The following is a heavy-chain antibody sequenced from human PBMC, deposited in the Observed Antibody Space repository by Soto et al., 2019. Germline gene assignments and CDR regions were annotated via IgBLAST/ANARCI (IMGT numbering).Heavy chain of an antibody. CDR2: IYYSGST. J-gene: IGHJ4*02. Sequence: QVQLQESGPGLVKPSQTLSLTCTVSGGSISSGGYYWSWIRQHPGKGLEWIGYIYYSGSTYYNPSLKSXXTXSXXTSKNQFSLKLSSVTAADTAVYYCARGHSSGYYDYWGQGTLVTVSS. D-gene: IGHD3-22*01. CDR1: GGSISSGGYY. V-gene: IGHV4-31*03. CDR3: ARGHSSGYYDY.